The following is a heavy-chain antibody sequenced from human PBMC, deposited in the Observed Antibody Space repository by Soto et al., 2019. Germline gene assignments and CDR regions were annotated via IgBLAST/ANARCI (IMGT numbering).Heavy chain of an antibody. CDR3: ARHQLAAVDLMVSHWFDP. CDR2: IYYSGST. V-gene: IGHV4-39*01. CDR1: GGSISSSSYY. D-gene: IGHD6-13*01. Sequence: SETLSLTCTVSGGSISSSSYYWGWIRQPPGKGLEWIGSIYYSGSTYYNPSLKSRVTISVDTSKNQFSLKLSSVTAADTAVYYCARHQLAAVDLMVSHWFDPWGQGTLVTVSS. J-gene: IGHJ5*02.